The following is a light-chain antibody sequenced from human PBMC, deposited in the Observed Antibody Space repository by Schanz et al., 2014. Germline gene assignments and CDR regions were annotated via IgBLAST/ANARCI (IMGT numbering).Light chain of an antibody. V-gene: IGLV2-14*01. CDR3: SSYTSSNTGV. Sequence: SALTQPASVSGSPGQSITISCTGTASDVGGYNYVSWYQQYPGKAPKLLIYDVSHRPSGVSNRFSGSKSGNTASLTISGLQAEDEADYYCSSYTSSNTGVFGGGTKLTVL. J-gene: IGLJ3*02. CDR1: ASDVGGYNY. CDR2: DVS.